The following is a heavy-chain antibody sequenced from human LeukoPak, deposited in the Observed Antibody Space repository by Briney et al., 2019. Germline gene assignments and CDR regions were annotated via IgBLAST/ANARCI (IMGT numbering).Heavy chain of an antibody. V-gene: IGHV1-8*01. J-gene: IGHJ6*03. Sequence: ASVKVSCKASGYTFTSYDINRVRQATGQGLKWMGWMNPNSGNTGYAQKFQGRVTMTRNTSISTAYMELSSLRSEDTAVYYCARVVGVLRPPYYMDVWGKGTTVTVSS. CDR3: ARVVGVLRPPYYMDV. CDR2: MNPNSGNT. CDR1: GYTFTSYD. D-gene: IGHD3-3*01.